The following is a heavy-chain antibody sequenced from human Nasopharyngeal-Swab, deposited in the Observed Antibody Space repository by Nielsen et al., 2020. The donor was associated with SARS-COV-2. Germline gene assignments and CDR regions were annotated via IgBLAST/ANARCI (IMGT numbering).Heavy chain of an antibody. CDR2: IKSKTDGGKT. V-gene: IGHV3-15*01. D-gene: IGHD3-22*01. J-gene: IGHJ3*02. Sequence: WVRQPPWKGLEWDGRIKSKTDGGKTDYAAPVKGRFTISRDDSKNTLYLQMNSLKTEDTAVYYGTTVIYYYDNSGYSTDAFDIWGQGTMVTVSS. CDR3: TTVIYYYDNSGYSTDAFDI.